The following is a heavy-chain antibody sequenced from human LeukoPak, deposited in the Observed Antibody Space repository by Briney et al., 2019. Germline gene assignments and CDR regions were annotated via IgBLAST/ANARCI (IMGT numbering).Heavy chain of an antibody. V-gene: IGHV4-38-2*02. D-gene: IGHD6-19*01. J-gene: IGHJ4*02. CDR2: VYHSGNT. CDR3: SHSGWYTGFDY. CDR1: GYSISSGYY. Sequence: SETPSLTCTVSGYSISSGYYWGWIRQPPGEGLEWVGSVYHSGNTYHNPSLKSRVTISVDTSKNQFYLDLSSVTAADTAVYYCSHSGWYTGFDYWGQGILVTVSS.